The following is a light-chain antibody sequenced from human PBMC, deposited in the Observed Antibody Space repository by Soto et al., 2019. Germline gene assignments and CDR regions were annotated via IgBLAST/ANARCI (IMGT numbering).Light chain of an antibody. CDR1: QSVSSSY. J-gene: IGKJ4*01. Sequence: EMVLTQSPGPLSLSPGERATLSCSASQSVSSSYLAWYQQKPGQAPRLLLYGASSRATGIPDRFSGSGSGTDFTLTISRLEPEEFAVYYCQQYGSSPLTFGGGTKVEIK. CDR3: QQYGSSPLT. V-gene: IGKV3-20*01. CDR2: GAS.